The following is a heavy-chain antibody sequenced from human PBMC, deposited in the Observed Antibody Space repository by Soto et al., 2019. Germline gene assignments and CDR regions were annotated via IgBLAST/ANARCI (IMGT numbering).Heavy chain of an antibody. Sequence: QVQLVESGGGVVQPGRSLRLSCAASGFTFSSYAMHWVRQAPGKGLEWVAVISYDGSNKYYADSVKGRLTSYKDNSKNTLYLQMNSLRAEDTAVYYCARAYEGAYFDYWGQGTLVTVSS. V-gene: IGHV3-30-3*01. D-gene: IGHD3-16*01. CDR2: ISYDGSNK. J-gene: IGHJ4*02. CDR3: ARAYEGAYFDY. CDR1: GFTFSSYA.